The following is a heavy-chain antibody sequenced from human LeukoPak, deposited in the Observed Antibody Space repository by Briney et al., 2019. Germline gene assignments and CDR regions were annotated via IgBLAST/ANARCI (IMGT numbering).Heavy chain of an antibody. J-gene: IGHJ3*02. CDR1: GGSFSGYY. V-gene: IGHV4-34*01. Sequence: PSETLSLTCAVYGGSFSGYYWSWIRQPPGKGLEWIGEINHSGSTNYNPSLKSRVTISVDTSKSQFSLKLSSVTAADTAVYYCARKLERRAGDAFDIWGQGTMVTVSS. D-gene: IGHD1-1*01. CDR2: INHSGST. CDR3: ARKLERRAGDAFDI.